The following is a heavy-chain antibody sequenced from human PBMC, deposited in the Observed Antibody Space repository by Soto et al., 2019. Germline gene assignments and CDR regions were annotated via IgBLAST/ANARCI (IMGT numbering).Heavy chain of an antibody. V-gene: IGHV3-23*01. CDR2: IVARGDAT. Sequence: EVQLLESGGALVQPGGSLRLACAASGLTFNRYTMGWVRQAPGKGLEWVSAIVARGDATYYADSVKGRFTISRDNYKDTLYLQMNSLRGDDTAVYYCAIDRRGQEAGTWYFDLGGRGTLVTVSS. CDR1: GLTFNRYT. CDR3: AIDRRGQEAGTWYFDL. D-gene: IGHD6-13*01. J-gene: IGHJ2*01.